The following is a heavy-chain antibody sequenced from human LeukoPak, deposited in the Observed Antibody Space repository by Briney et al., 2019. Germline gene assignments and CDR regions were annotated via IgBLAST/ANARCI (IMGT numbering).Heavy chain of an antibody. J-gene: IGHJ4*02. CDR2: MYYTGSA. CDR3: ASGGYGDYFDY. Sequence: PSETLSLTCTVSGGSFSSSSYYWAWIRQPPGMGLEWIGSMYYTGSAYYNPSLKSRVTISVDTSKNQFSLKLSSVTAADTAVYYCASGGYGDYFDYWGQGTLVTVSS. D-gene: IGHD4-17*01. V-gene: IGHV4-39*07. CDR1: GGSFSSSSYY.